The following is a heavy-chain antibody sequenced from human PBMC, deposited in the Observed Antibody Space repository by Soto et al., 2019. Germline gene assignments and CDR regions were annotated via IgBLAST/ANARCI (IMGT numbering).Heavy chain of an antibody. CDR1: GGSISSYY. D-gene: IGHD2-2*01. CDR3: ARDFRGLGIVVVPAAPGANWFDP. CDR2: ISYTGST. V-gene: IGHV4-59*01. J-gene: IGHJ5*02. Sequence: TLSLTCTVSGGSISSYYWSWIRQPPGKGLEWIGYISYTGSTNYNPSLKSRVTLSVDTSKNQFSLRAEDTAVYYCARDFRGLGIVVVPAAPGANWFDPWGQGTLVTVSS.